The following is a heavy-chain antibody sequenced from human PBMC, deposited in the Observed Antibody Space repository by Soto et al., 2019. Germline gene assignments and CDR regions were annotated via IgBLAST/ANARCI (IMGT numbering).Heavy chain of an antibody. CDR1: GGSIGTYF. CDR3: ARSYGDLPDY. J-gene: IGHJ4*02. D-gene: IGHD4-17*01. Sequence: QVQLQESGPGVVKPSETLSLNCSVSGGSIGTYFWGWIRQPPGKGLEWIGHIYYSGSTSYNPSLRSRVTISLDTSKNQFSLRLRSVSAADTAVYYCARSYGDLPDYWGQGTLVTVSS. V-gene: IGHV4-59*08. CDR2: IYYSGST.